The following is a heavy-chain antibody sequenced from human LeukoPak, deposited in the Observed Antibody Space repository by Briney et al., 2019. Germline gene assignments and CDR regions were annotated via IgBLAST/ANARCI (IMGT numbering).Heavy chain of an antibody. CDR1: GFTFTTYW. CDR2: IKQDGTER. CDR3: AGNNWVDY. J-gene: IGHJ4*02. Sequence: GGSLRLSCAAFGFTFTTYWMSWVRQAPGKGLEWVANIKQDGTERYYVDSVKGRFTISRDNAKNSLYLQMDSLRAEDTAVYCCAGNNWVDYWGQGTLVTVSS. D-gene: IGHD5-24*01. V-gene: IGHV3-7*01.